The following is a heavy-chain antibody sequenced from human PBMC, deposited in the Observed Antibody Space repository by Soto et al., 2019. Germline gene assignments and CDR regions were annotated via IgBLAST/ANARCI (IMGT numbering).Heavy chain of an antibody. V-gene: IGHV3-23*01. CDR2: IIGSGGTT. D-gene: IGHD6-19*01. CDR1: GFTFSSYA. CDR3: ARDRGSGWYYFDY. Sequence: EVQLLESGGGLVQPGGSLRLSCAASGFTFSSYAMSWVRQAPGKGLEWVSGIIGSGGTTYYADSVKGRFTISRDNSKNTLYQQMNSLRAEDTAVYYCARDRGSGWYYFDYWCQGTLVTVSS. J-gene: IGHJ4*02.